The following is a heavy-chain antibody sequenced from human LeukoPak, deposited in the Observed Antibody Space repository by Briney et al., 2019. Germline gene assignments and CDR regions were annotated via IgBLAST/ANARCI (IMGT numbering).Heavy chain of an antibody. CDR1: GFTFSSYA. Sequence: GGSLRLSCEASGFTFSSYAMSWVRQAPGKGLEWVSAISGSGGSTYYADSVKGRFTISRDNSKNTLYLQMNSLRAEDTAVYYCAKDIPLGARIVGATGYWGQGTLVTVSS. D-gene: IGHD1-26*01. CDR3: AKDIPLGARIVGATGY. V-gene: IGHV3-23*01. J-gene: IGHJ4*02. CDR2: ISGSGGST.